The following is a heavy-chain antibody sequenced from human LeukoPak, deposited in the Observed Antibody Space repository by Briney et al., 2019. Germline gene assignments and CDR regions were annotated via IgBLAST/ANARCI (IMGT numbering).Heavy chain of an antibody. J-gene: IGHJ3*02. CDR3: AKDLARIVGATKDAFDI. V-gene: IGHV3-23*01. Sequence: GGSLRLSCAASGFTFSSYAMSWVRQAPGKGLEWVSAISGSGGSTYYADSVKGRFTISRDNSKNTLYLQMNSLRAEDTAVYYCAKDLARIVGATKDAFDIWGQGTMVTVSS. D-gene: IGHD1-26*01. CDR2: ISGSGGST. CDR1: GFTFSSYA.